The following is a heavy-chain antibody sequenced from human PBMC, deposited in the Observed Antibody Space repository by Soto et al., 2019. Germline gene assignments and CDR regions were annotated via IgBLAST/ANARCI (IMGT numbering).Heavy chain of an antibody. CDR2: ILVAGST. J-gene: IGHJ3*02. Sequence: EVQMLESGGGLVHPGGSLRLSCAASGFICTSYDMSWVRQAPGKGLEWVSTILVAGSTHYEDSVKGRFMISRDRSKNTVYLHMNSLTAGDTAVYYCAKATATGGGGFDICGQGTMVTVSS. CDR3: AKATATGGGGFDI. D-gene: IGHD2-8*02. CDR1: GFICTSYD. V-gene: IGHV3-23*01.